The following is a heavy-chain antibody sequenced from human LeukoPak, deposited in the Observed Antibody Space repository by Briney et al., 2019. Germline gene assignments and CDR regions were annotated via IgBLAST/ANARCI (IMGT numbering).Heavy chain of an antibody. CDR2: IYYSGST. V-gene: IGHV4-30-4*01. D-gene: IGHD1-26*01. CDR1: GGSISSGDYY. J-gene: IGHJ6*02. CDR3: ANGIVGATSSYYYYGMDV. Sequence: SQTLSLTCTVSGGSISSGDYYWSWIRQPPEKGLEWIGYIYYSGSTYYNPSLKSRVTISVDTSKNQFSLKLSSVTAADTAVYYCANGIVGATSSYYYYGMDVWGQGTTVTVSS.